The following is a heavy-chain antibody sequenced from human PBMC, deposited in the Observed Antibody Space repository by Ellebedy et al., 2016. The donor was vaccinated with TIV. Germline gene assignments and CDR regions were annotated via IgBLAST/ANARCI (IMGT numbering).Heavy chain of an antibody. Sequence: MPGGSLRLSCAVSGDSFSSSSYYWGWIRQPPGKDLEWIGSIYYSGSTYYNPSLKSRVTISLDRSKNQFSLKLTSVTAADTAVYYCASLPSGGYCANGVCYRGDAFDIWGQGTRVTVSS. J-gene: IGHJ3*02. CDR2: IYYSGST. CDR1: GDSFSSSSYY. D-gene: IGHD2-8*01. V-gene: IGHV4-39*07. CDR3: ASLPSGGYCANGVCYRGDAFDI.